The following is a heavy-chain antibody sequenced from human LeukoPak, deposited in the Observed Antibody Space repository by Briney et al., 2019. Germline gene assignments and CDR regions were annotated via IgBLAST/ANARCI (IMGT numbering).Heavy chain of an antibody. CDR1: GYTFTGYY. J-gene: IGHJ4*02. Sequence: ASVKVSCKASGYTFTGYYMHWVRQAPGQGLEWMGWINPNSGGTNYAQKFQGRVTMTRDTSISTAYMELSRPRSDDTAVYYCARDLPFQEYFDYWGQGTLVTVSS. D-gene: IGHD5/OR15-5a*01. V-gene: IGHV1-2*02. CDR3: ARDLPFQEYFDY. CDR2: INPNSGGT.